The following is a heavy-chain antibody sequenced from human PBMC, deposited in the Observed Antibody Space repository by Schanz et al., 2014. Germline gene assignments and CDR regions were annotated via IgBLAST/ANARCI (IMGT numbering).Heavy chain of an antibody. Sequence: VQLVQSGAEVKRPGASVRVSCKASGYTFTSYDFNWVRQAPGQGLEWMGWMNPDSGNTGYAQKFQGRVTITADKSTSTAYMELTSLRSEDTAVYYCASSGAGYSSSWDFDYWGQGTLVTVSS. CDR2: MNPDSGNT. D-gene: IGHD6-13*01. CDR1: GYTFTSYD. V-gene: IGHV1-8*01. CDR3: ASSGAGYSSSWDFDY. J-gene: IGHJ4*02.